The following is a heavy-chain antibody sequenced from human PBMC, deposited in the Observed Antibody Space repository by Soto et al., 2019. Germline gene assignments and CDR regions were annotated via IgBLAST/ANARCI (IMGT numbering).Heavy chain of an antibody. V-gene: IGHV3-53*04. CDR2: IYSGGST. CDR1: GFTVSSNY. CDR3: ARAPKTRWGAFDI. Sequence: GGSLRLSCAASGFTVSSNYMSWVRQAPGKGLEWVSVIYSGGSTYYADSVKGRFTISRHNSKNTLYLQMNSLRAEDTAVYYCARAPKTRWGAFDIWGQGTMVTVSS. J-gene: IGHJ3*02. D-gene: IGHD3-16*01.